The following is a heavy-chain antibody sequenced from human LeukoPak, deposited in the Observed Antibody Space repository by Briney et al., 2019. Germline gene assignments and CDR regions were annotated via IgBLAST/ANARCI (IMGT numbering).Heavy chain of an antibody. CDR2: ISYDGSNK. CDR3: AKGFSGSCYSNFQH. J-gene: IGHJ1*01. D-gene: IGHD2-15*01. Sequence: HPGTSLRLSCAASGFTFSDYGMHGVRQGPGPGVEWLAVISYDGSNKYCIDSVKGRFTISRDNSQNTLYLQMNSLRPEDTAVYYCAKGFSGSCYSNFQHWGQGTLVTVSS. V-gene: IGHV3-30*18. CDR1: GFTFSDYG.